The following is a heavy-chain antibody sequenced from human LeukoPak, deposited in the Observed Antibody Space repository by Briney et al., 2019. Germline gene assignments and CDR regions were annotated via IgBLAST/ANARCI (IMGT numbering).Heavy chain of an antibody. Sequence: PSETLSLTCTVSGDSISGANYYWTWIRQPADKGLEWIGRISTSGSTSYDPSLKSRVTISVDTSKNQFFLNLNSVTAADTAVYYCARRGFPEYSTSWFYWGQGTLVTVSS. J-gene: IGHJ4*02. CDR1: GDSISGANYY. V-gene: IGHV4-61*02. CDR2: ISTSGST. CDR3: ARRGFPEYSTSWFY. D-gene: IGHD6-13*01.